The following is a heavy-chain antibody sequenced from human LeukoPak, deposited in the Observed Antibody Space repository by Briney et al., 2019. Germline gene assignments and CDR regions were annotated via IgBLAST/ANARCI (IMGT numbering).Heavy chain of an antibody. J-gene: IGHJ4*02. D-gene: IGHD1-7*01. CDR3: AKDLNYAFDY. CDR2: LSGNGVKT. Sequence: GGSLRLSCAASGFAFSTFAMNWVRQAPGKGLEWVSALSGNGVKTYYADSVKGRFTISRDNSGNTLYLQMNSLRAEDTAIYLCAKDLNYAFDYWGQGAVVTVSS. V-gene: IGHV3-23*01. CDR1: GFAFSTFA.